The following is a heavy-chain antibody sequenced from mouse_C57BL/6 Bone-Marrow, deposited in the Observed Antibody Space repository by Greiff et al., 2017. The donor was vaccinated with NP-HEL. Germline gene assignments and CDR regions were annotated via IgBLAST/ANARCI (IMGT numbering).Heavy chain of an antibody. CDR2: IYPRSGNT. CDR1: GYTFTSYG. J-gene: IGHJ4*01. V-gene: IGHV1-81*01. D-gene: IGHD3-2*02. Sequence: VQLQQSGAELARPGASVKLSCKASGYTFTSYGISWVKQRTGQGLEWIGEIYPRSGNTYYNEKFKGKATLTADKSSSTAYMELRSLTSEDSAVYFCARGDSSGGNYYAMDYWGQGTSVTVSS. CDR3: ARGDSSGGNYYAMDY.